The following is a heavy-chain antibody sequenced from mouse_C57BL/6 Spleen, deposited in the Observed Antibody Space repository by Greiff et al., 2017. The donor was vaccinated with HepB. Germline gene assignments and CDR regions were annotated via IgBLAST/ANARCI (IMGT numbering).Heavy chain of an antibody. CDR2: ISGGGGNN. V-gene: IGHV5-9*01. J-gene: IGHJ4*01. Sequence: EVQLVESRGGFVKPGGSLKLSCAASGFTFSSYTMSWVRQAPEKRLEGVATISGGGGNNYYPDSVKGRFTISRDNAKNTLYLQMSSLRSEDTALYYCARHYYGSSYNAMDYWGQGTSVTVSS. CDR3: ARHYYGSSYNAMDY. D-gene: IGHD1-1*01. CDR1: GFTFSSYT.